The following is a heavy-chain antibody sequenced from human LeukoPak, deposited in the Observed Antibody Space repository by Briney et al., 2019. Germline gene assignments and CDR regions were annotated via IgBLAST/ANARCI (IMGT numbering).Heavy chain of an antibody. CDR1: GFTASSNY. Sequence: GGSLRLSCAAPGFTASSNYMSGVGQAPGRGLEGVSVFYSGGSTYYADSVKGRFTISRDNSKNTLYLQMNSLRAEDMAVYYCARDSVLLWFGEPIAPDYWGQGTLVTVSS. D-gene: IGHD3-10*01. CDR3: ARDSVLLWFGEPIAPDY. CDR2: FYSGGST. V-gene: IGHV3-53*05. J-gene: IGHJ4*02.